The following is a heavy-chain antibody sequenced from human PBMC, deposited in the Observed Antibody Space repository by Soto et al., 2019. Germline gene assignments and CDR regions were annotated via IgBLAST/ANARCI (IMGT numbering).Heavy chain of an antibody. Sequence: GGSLRLSCAASGFTVSSNYMSRVRQAPGKGLEWVSVIYSGGSTYYADSVKGRFTISRDNSKNTLYLQMNSLRAEDTAVYYCARGGVHPFDAFDIWGQGTMVTVSS. CDR1: GFTVSSNY. V-gene: IGHV3-66*01. D-gene: IGHD3-16*01. J-gene: IGHJ3*02. CDR2: IYSGGST. CDR3: ARGGVHPFDAFDI.